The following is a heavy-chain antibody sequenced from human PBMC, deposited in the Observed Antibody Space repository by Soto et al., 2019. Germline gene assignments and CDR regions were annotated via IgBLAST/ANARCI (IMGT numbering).Heavy chain of an antibody. V-gene: IGHV5-51*01. D-gene: IGHD2-15*01. J-gene: IGHJ4*02. CDR1: GYTFTSYW. Sequence: KVSCKASGYTFTSYWIAWVRQMPGKGLEWMGIVHLGDSDTRYSPSIQGQVTISVDKSISTAYLQWSSLKASDTAMYYCARAVVVVAGSVYLDHCGQGTLVTVSS. CDR2: VHLGDSDT. CDR3: ARAVVVVAGSVYLDH.